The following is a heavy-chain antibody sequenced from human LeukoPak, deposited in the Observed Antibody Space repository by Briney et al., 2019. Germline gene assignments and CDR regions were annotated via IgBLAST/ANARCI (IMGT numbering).Heavy chain of an antibody. Sequence: GASVKVSCKASGYTFTGYYMHWVRQAPGQGLEWMGWINPNSGGTNYAQKFQGRVTMTRDTSISTAYMELSRLRSDDTAVYYCARDPGYCSSTSCYPGYGMDVWGQGTTVTVSS. D-gene: IGHD2-2*01. CDR1: GYTFTGYY. CDR2: INPNSGGT. J-gene: IGHJ6*02. CDR3: ARDPGYCSSTSCYPGYGMDV. V-gene: IGHV1-2*02.